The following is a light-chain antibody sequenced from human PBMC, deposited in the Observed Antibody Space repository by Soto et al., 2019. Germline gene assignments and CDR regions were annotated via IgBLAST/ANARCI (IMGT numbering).Light chain of an antibody. J-gene: IGKJ3*01. Sequence: ESVVTQSPGTLSLSPGERATLSCRATQSVTNNYFACYQQKPGQSPRLLIYGVSSRATDIPDRFSGSGSGTDFTPTISSVEPDDFAVYYCQHYGASPFTFGTGTRV. CDR2: GVS. V-gene: IGKV3-20*01. CDR3: QHYGASPFT. CDR1: QSVTNNY.